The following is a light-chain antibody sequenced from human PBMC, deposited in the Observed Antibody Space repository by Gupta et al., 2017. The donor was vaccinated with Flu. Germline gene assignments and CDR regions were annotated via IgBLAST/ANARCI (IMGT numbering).Light chain of an antibody. J-gene: IGKJ2*01. Sequence: AIRMTQAPSSLASSTGDRVTITCRASQRINTSFAWYQQQPGKAPNLLLYAASTAQSAVPSRFSGSGSATAFTLTIIRLQSQDVATYYCQQDYDYPPTFGQGTKMAIK. CDR2: AAS. CDR1: QRINTS. CDR3: QQDYDYPPT. V-gene: IGKV1-8*01.